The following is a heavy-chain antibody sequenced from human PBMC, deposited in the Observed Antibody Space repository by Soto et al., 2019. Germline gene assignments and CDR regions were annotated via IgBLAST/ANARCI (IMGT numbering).Heavy chain of an antibody. CDR1: GYTFTGNY. CDR3: ARGYCSSTSCPYGMDV. Sequence: ASVKVSCKASGYTFTGNYMHWVRQAPGQGLEWMGWINPNSGGTNYAQKFQGRVTMTRDTSISTAYMELSRLRSDDTAVYYCARGYCSSTSCPYGMDVWGQGTTVTVSS. J-gene: IGHJ6*02. D-gene: IGHD2-2*01. V-gene: IGHV1-2*02. CDR2: INPNSGGT.